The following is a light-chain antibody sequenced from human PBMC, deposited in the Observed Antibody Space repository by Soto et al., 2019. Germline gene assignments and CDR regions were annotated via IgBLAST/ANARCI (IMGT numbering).Light chain of an antibody. CDR3: SSYTSSSTLLYV. CDR1: SSDVGGYNY. Sequence: QSALPPPASVSGSPGPSITISCTGTSSDVGGYNYVSWYQQHPGKAPKLMIYDVSNRPSGVSNRFSGSKSGNTASLTISGLQAEDEADYYCSSYTSSSTLLYVFGTGTQLTVL. V-gene: IGLV2-14*01. CDR2: DVS. J-gene: IGLJ1*01.